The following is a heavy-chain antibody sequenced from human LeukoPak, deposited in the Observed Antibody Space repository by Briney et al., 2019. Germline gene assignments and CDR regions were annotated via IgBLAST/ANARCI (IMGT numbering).Heavy chain of an antibody. V-gene: IGHV3-74*01. CDR1: GFTFSSYW. D-gene: IGHD5-18*01. CDR2: INTDGSST. J-gene: IGHJ4*02. Sequence: GGSLRLSCAASGFTFSSYWMHWVRQAPGKGLVWVSRINTDGSSTTYADSVKGRFTISRDNAKNTLYLQMNSLRAEDTAVYYCARVLGLFLGYSYGYDYWGQGTLVTVSS. CDR3: ARVLGLFLGYSYGYDY.